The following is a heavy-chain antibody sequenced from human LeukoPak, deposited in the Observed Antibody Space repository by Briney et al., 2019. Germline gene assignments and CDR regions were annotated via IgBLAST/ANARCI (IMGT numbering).Heavy chain of an antibody. J-gene: IGHJ4*02. CDR3: AGGRGTAVAGPGGYFDY. Sequence: PGGSLRLSCAAFGFAFTDYHMSWIRQAPGKGLECVSYISPGGGSKYFADSVKGRFTISRDNAKNSLYLQMNSLTAEDTAVYYCAGGRGTAVAGPGGYFDYWAQGTLVTVSS. D-gene: IGHD6-19*01. V-gene: IGHV3-11*01. CDR1: GFAFTDYH. CDR2: ISPGGGSK.